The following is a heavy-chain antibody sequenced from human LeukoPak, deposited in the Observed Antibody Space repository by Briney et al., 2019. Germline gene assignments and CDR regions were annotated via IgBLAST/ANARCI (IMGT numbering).Heavy chain of an antibody. CDR1: GGSISSYY. Sequence: SETLSLTCTVSGGSISSYYWSWIRQPPGKGLEWIGYIYYSGSTNYNPSLKSRVTISVDTSKNQFSLKLSSVTAADTAVYYCAREWEEIDAFDIWGQGTMVTVSS. CDR2: IYYSGST. CDR3: AREWEEIDAFDI. D-gene: IGHD1-26*01. V-gene: IGHV4-59*01. J-gene: IGHJ3*02.